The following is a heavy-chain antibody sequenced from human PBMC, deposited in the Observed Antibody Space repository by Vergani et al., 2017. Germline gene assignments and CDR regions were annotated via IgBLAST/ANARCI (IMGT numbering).Heavy chain of an antibody. Sequence: QVQLVQSGAEVKKPGSSVKVSCKASGGTFSSYAISWVRQAPGQGLEWMGGIIPIFGTANYAQKFQGRVTITADESTSTAYMELSSLRSEATAVYYCARVGVRWFGEWQYAFDIWGQGTMVTVSS. CDR3: ARVGVRWFGEWQYAFDI. CDR2: IIPIFGTA. CDR1: GGTFSSYA. J-gene: IGHJ3*02. D-gene: IGHD3-10*01. V-gene: IGHV1-69*01.